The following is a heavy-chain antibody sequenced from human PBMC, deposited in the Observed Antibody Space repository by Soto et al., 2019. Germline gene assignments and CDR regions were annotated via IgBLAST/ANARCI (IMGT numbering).Heavy chain of an antibody. D-gene: IGHD2-2*01. CDR1: GFTFSSYA. CDR3: AKDNRSSCCYAPDNWFDP. CDR2: ISGSGGST. V-gene: IGHV3-23*01. J-gene: IGHJ5*02. Sequence: GGSLRLSCAASGFTFSSYAMSWVRQAPGKGLEWVSAISGSGGSTYYADSVKGRFTISRDNSKNTLYLQMNSLRAEDTAVYYCAKDNRSSCCYAPDNWFDPWGQGTLVTVSS.